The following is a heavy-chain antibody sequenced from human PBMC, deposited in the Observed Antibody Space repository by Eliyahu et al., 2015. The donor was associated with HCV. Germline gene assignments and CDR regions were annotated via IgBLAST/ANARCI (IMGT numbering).Heavy chain of an antibody. Sequence: QVQLVESGGGVVQPGRSLRLSCAASGFTFXSYXXHXVRQAPGKGLEGVXVIWYDGSNKYYADSVKGRFTISRDNSKNTLYLQMNSLRAEDTAVYYCARDYIVVVPAVDAYYYYGMDVWGQGTTVTVSS. CDR3: ARDYIVVVPAVDAYYYYGMDV. J-gene: IGHJ6*02. D-gene: IGHD2-2*01. CDR1: GFTFXSYX. V-gene: IGHV3-33*01. CDR2: IWYDGSNK.